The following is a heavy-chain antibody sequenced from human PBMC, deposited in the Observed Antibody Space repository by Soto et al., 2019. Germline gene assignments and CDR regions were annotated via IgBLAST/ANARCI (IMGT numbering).Heavy chain of an antibody. J-gene: IGHJ6*02. V-gene: IGHV2-26*03. CDR3: ARLVADSSWYYYGLDV. D-gene: IGHD3-10*01. CDR2: IFSNNER. CDR1: GFSLTTGRMG. Sequence: QVTLKESGPVLVKATETLTLTCSISGFSLTTGRMGVSWIRQPPGKALDWLAHIFSNNERSYTTSLQNRLSISADNSKIQVVLTMTDVGPVDTATYFCARLVADSSWYYYGLDVWGQGASVTVS.